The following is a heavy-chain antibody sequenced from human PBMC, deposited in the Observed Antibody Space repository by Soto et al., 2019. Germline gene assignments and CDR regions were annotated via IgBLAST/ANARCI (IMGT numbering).Heavy chain of an antibody. J-gene: IGHJ5*02. CDR1: GFTSSSYE. D-gene: IGHD3-9*01. V-gene: IGHV3-48*03. CDR3: ARSRVYDILTGPNNFDP. Sequence: PGGSLRLSCAASGFTSSSYEMNWVRQAPGKGLEWVSYISSSGSTIYYADSVKGRFTISRDNAKNSLYLQMNSLRAEDTAVYYCARSRVYDILTGPNNFDPWGQGTLVTVSS. CDR2: ISSSGSTI.